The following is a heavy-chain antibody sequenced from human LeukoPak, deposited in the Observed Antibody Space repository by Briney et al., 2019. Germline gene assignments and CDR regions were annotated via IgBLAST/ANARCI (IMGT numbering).Heavy chain of an antibody. V-gene: IGHV3-21*04. CDR2: ISSSSSSYI. J-gene: IGHJ4*02. CDR3: ARAGNIRFDY. CDR1: GFTFSSYE. D-gene: IGHD1/OR15-1a*01. Sequence: GGSLRLSCAASGFTFSSYEMNWVRQAPGKGLEWVSSISSSSSSYIYYADSVKGRFTISRDNSKNTLYLQMNSLRAEDTAVYYCARAGNIRFDYWGQGTLVTVSS.